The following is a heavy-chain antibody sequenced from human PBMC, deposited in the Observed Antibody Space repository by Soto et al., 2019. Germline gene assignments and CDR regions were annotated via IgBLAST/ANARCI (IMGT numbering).Heavy chain of an antibody. J-gene: IGHJ4*02. V-gene: IGHV4-34*01. CDR2: INESGST. CDR3: ARGSGIVALPGELEDVKYDY. CDR1: GQSFSGHS. D-gene: IGHD1-1*01. Sequence: QVQLQQWGAGLVKPSETLSLSCAVYGQSFSGHSWAWIRQPPGKGLEWIGEINESGSTYYNPSLKSRVTISTATSKNLFSLKLSSVSAADTAAYFCARGSGIVALPGELEDVKYDYWGQGTLVNVSS.